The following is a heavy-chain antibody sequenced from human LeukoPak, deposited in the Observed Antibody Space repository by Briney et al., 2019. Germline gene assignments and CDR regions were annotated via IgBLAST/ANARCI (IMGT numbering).Heavy chain of an antibody. J-gene: IGHJ4*02. Sequence: GGSLRLSCAASGFTVYTNYMGWVRQAPGKGLDWVSIIYSGGSTFYADSVKGRFTISRDNYKNTLFLQMNSLKPEDTAVYYRARGEPTAVAESFDYWGQGTLVTVSS. CDR3: ARGEPTAVAESFDY. V-gene: IGHV3-53*01. CDR2: IYSGGST. D-gene: IGHD6-19*01. CDR1: GFTVYTNY.